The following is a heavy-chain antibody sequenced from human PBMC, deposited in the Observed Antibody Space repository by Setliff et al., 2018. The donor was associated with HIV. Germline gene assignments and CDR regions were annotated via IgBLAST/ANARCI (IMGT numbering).Heavy chain of an antibody. Sequence: SVKVSCKASGDSFYSHGISWLRQAPGQGLEWMGGIIPIFGTTKKTQKFQGRLTITTDESTSTAYMELSSLTYEDTAIYYCARDSTGWYYFDYWGQGTLVTVS. J-gene: IGHJ4*02. CDR1: GDSFYSHG. CDR3: ARDSTGWYYFDY. D-gene: IGHD2-2*01. V-gene: IGHV1-69*05. CDR2: IIPIFGTT.